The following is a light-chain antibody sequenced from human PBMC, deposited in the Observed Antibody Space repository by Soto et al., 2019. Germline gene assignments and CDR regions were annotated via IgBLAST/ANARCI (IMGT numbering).Light chain of an antibody. CDR2: GAS. CDR3: QQYDKWPLFT. Sequence: EMVMTQSPATLSVSPGERATLSCRASQSLSSNLAWYQQKPGQAPRLLIYGASTRATGIPARFSGSGSGTEFTLTISSLRSEDFAVYYCQQYDKWPLFTFGQGTKLEIK. V-gene: IGKV3-15*01. J-gene: IGKJ2*01. CDR1: QSLSSN.